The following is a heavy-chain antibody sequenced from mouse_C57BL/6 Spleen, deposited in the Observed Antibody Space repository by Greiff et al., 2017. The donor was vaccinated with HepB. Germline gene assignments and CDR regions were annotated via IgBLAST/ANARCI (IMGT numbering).Heavy chain of an antibody. J-gene: IGHJ4*01. D-gene: IGHD2-1*01. Sequence: EVHLVESGGGLVKPGGSLKLSCAASGFTFSDYGMHWVRQAPEKGLEWVAYISSGSSTIYYADTVKGRFTISRDNAKNTLFLQMTSLRSEDTAMYYCAWKALYYGNYGGAMDYWGQGTSVTVSS. CDR1: GFTFSDYG. CDR2: ISSGSSTI. V-gene: IGHV5-17*01. CDR3: AWKALYYGNYGGAMDY.